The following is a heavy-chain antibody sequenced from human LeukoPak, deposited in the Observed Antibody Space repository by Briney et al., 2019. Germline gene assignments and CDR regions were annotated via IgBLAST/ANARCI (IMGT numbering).Heavy chain of an antibody. CDR1: GGSFSGYY. J-gene: IGHJ6*02. CDR2: INHSGST. D-gene: IGHD3-22*01. CDR3: ARRSSGYYYGNYYYYGMDV. Sequence: SETLSLTCAVYGGSFSGYYWSWIRQPPGKGLEWIGEINHSGSTNYNPSLKSRVTISVDTSKNQFSLKLSSVTAADTAVYYCARRSSGYYYGNYYYYGMDVWGQGTTVTVSS. V-gene: IGHV4-34*01.